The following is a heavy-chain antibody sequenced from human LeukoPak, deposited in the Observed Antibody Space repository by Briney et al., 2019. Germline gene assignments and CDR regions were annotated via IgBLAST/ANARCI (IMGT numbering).Heavy chain of an antibody. CDR1: GGSISSYY. Sequence: PSETLSLTCTVSGGSISSYYWGWIRQPPGKGLEWNGSIYYSGSTYYNPSLKSRVTISVDTSKNQFSLKLSSVTAADTAVYYCARDRKPAITMIVNVQDAFDIWGQGTMVTVSS. J-gene: IGHJ3*02. D-gene: IGHD3-22*01. CDR3: ARDRKPAITMIVNVQDAFDI. CDR2: IYYSGST. V-gene: IGHV4-39*07.